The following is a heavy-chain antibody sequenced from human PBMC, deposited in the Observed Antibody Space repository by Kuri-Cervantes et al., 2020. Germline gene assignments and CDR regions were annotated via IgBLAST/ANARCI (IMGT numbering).Heavy chain of an antibody. D-gene: IGHD6-13*01. CDR2: INAGNGNT. CDR1: GGTFSRYA. CDR3: ASGGRYSSNLDY. V-gene: IGHV1-3*01. Sequence: ASVKVSCKAFGGTFSRYAISWVRQAPGQGLEWMGWINAGNGNTKYSQKFQGRVTITRDTSASTAYMELSSLRSEDTAVYYCASGGRYSSNLDYWGQGTLVTVSS. J-gene: IGHJ4*02.